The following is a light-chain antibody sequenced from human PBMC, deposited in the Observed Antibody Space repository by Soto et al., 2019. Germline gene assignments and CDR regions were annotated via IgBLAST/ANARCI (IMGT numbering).Light chain of an antibody. Sequence: QSVLTQPASVSGSLGQSITISCTGTSSDVGGYNYASWYQQHPGKVPKLMIYEVNHRPSGVSNRFSGSKSANTASLTISGLQADDEADYYCSSFTSTSTQVFGGGTKLTVL. CDR1: SSDVGGYNY. CDR2: EVN. J-gene: IGLJ3*02. V-gene: IGLV2-14*01. CDR3: SSFTSTSTQV.